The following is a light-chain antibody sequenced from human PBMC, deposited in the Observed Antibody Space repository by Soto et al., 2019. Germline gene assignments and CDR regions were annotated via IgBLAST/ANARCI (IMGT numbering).Light chain of an antibody. V-gene: IGKV3-20*01. J-gene: IGKJ4*01. CDR1: QSVSSSY. Sequence: EIVLTQSPGTLSLSPGERATLSCRASQSVSSSYLAWYQQKPGQAPRLLIYGASNRATGIPDRFSGSGSGTDFTLTIRRLEPEDFAVYYCQQYDSSPSLTFGGGTKVDIK. CDR2: GAS. CDR3: QQYDSSPSLT.